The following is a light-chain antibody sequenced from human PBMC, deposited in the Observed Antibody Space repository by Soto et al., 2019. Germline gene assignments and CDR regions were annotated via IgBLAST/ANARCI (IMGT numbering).Light chain of an antibody. V-gene: IGKV3-20*01. J-gene: IGKJ5*01. CDR1: QTVDSNF. CDR3: QHYYGTSPIT. CDR2: AAS. Sequence: DIVLTQSPGTLSLSPGERATLSCRASQTVDSNFLAWYQQKPGQAPRLLIYAASTRATGIPDRFSGSGSGTDFTLTIGRLDPEDFAVYYCQHYYGTSPITFGQGTRLEIK.